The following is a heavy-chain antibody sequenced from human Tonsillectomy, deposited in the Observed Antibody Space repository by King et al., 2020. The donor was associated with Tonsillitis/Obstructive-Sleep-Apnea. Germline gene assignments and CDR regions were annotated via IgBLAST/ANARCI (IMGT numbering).Heavy chain of an antibody. V-gene: IGHV1-18*01. CDR1: GYTFTTYG. D-gene: IGHD3-3*01. CDR3: ARGITIFDY. CDR2: VSAFNGNT. Sequence: VQLVQSGAEVKKPGASLKVSCKPSGYTFTTYGITWVRQAPGQGLEWMGWVSAFNGNTHYAQKLQGRVTMTTDTSTNTAYMDLRSLRSDDTAVYYCARGITIFDYWGQGPLVTVSS. J-gene: IGHJ4*02.